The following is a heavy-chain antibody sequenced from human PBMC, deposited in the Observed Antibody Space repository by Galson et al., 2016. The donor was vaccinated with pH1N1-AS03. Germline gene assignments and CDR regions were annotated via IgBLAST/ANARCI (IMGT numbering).Heavy chain of an antibody. CDR1: GFTFDAYA. D-gene: IGHD2-15*01. V-gene: IGHV3-9*01. J-gene: IGHJ4*02. Sequence: SLRLSCAGSGFTFDAYAMHWVRQAPGKGLEWVSGIDWNSDTVDYTDSVKGRFTISIDNAKNSLYLQMNSLRGGDTALYYCAKSPGYCSAGSCSDQEYFDSWGQGSLVTVSS. CDR2: IDWNSDTV. CDR3: AKSPGYCSAGSCSDQEYFDS.